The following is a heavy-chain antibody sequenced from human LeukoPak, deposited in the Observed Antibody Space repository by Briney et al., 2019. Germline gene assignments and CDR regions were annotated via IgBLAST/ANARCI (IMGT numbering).Heavy chain of an antibody. CDR3: ARRGYGDYWYFDL. J-gene: IGHJ2*01. V-gene: IGHV3-53*01. CDR2: IYTGGTI. CDR1: GFTVISNY. D-gene: IGHD4-17*01. Sequence: GSLILSCAASGFTVISNYMNWVRQAPGKGLEWVSVIYTGGTIYYADSVKGRFTISRDSSKNTLYLQMNSLRAEDTAVYYCARRGYGDYWYFDLWGRGTLVTVSS.